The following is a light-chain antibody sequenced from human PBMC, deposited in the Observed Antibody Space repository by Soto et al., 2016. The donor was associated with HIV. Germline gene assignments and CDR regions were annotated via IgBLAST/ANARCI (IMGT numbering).Light chain of an antibody. CDR3: MQSIQLPGG. CDR1: QSLVHSNGDTY. J-gene: IGKJ4*01. Sequence: DVVMTQSPLSLPVTLGQTASISCRSSQSLVHSNGDTYLIWFQQRPGQSPRRLIYRVSNRESGVPDRFSGSGSGTDFTLKVSRVEADDVGVYYCMQSIQLPGGFGGGTKVEIK. CDR2: RVS. V-gene: IGKV2-30*02.